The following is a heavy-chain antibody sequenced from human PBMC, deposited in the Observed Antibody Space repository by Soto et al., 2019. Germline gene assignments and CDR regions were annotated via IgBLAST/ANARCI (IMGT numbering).Heavy chain of an antibody. CDR2: IYYSGST. D-gene: IGHD2-21*02. Sequence: SETLSLTCTVSGGSISSSSYYWGWIRQPPGKGLEWIGSIYYSGSTYYNPSLKSRVTISVDTSKNQFSLKLSYVTAAVTAVYYCAISKLVVVTAPPFYYGMDVWGQGTTVTVSS. CDR3: AISKLVVVTAPPFYYGMDV. CDR1: GGSISSSSYY. V-gene: IGHV4-39*01. J-gene: IGHJ6*02.